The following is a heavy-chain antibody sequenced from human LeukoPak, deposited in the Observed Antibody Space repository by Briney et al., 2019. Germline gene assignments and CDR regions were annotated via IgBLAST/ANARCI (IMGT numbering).Heavy chain of an antibody. D-gene: IGHD5-18*01. J-gene: IGHJ4*02. CDR2: ISYDGSNK. CDR1: RFTFSSYT. V-gene: IGHV3-30*04. Sequence: GGSLRLSCAASRFTFSSYTMHWVRQAPGKGLEWVAVISYDGSNKYYADPVKGRFTISRDNSKNTLYLQMNSLRAEDTAVYYCARWNTAILNGLDYWGQGTLVTVSS. CDR3: ARWNTAILNGLDY.